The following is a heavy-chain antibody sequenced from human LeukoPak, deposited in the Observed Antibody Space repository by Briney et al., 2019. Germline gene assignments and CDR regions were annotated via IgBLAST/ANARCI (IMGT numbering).Heavy chain of an antibody. D-gene: IGHD3-16*01. J-gene: IGHJ6*02. Sequence: APVKVSCKASGYTFTSYDFNWLRQATGQGPEWMGWMNPNSGATGYAQKFQGRVTMTRSASINTAYMELTNLRSEDTAVYYCATVLMYDYVWGSSYGMDVWGQGTTVTVSS. CDR2: MNPNSGAT. CDR3: ATVLMYDYVWGSSYGMDV. CDR1: GYTFTSYD. V-gene: IGHV1-8*01.